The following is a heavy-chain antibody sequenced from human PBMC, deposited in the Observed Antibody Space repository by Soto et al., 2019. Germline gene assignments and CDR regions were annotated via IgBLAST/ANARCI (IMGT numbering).Heavy chain of an antibody. CDR1: GGSVSAYY. CDR3: ARHIALDGAPSFDY. V-gene: IGHV4-59*08. Sequence: QVQLQESGPGLVRPSETLSLTCTVSGGSVSAYYWSWIRQPPGKGLEWIGYISYPGKTNHNPSLKSRVTFLLVTFXNHFSLRLSSLTAADTAIYYCARHIALDGAPSFDYWGQGTLVTVSS. CDR2: ISYPGKT. D-gene: IGHD3-10*01. J-gene: IGHJ4*02.